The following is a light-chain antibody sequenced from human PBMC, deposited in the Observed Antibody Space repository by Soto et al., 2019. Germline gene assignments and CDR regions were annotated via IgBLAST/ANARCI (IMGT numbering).Light chain of an antibody. CDR1: QSLLHITGETF. J-gene: IGKJ5*01. Sequence: DVVMTQTPLSLSVAPGQPASISCKSSQSLLHITGETFLFWYLQKPGQSPQLLIYEVSTRISGVLDRFSGSGSGTDFTLEISRVETDEVCIYYCMQSTQLPPTFGQGTRL. CDR2: EVS. V-gene: IGKV2D-29*02. CDR3: MQSTQLPPT.